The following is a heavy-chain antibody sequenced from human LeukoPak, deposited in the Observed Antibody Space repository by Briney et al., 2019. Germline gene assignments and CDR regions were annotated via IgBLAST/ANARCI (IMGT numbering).Heavy chain of an antibody. CDR2: INPDGSAK. V-gene: IGHV3-7*01. J-gene: IGHJ4*02. CDR3: TRVSRMEADDY. CDR1: GFSFSVSW. Sequence: PGGSLRLSCATSGFSFSVSWMNWVRQSPGRGLQWVANINPDGSAKYYVDSVKGRFTISRDNAQSSLYLQMNSLRAEDTAVYFCTRVSRMEADDYWGQGTLVTVSS. D-gene: IGHD2-15*01.